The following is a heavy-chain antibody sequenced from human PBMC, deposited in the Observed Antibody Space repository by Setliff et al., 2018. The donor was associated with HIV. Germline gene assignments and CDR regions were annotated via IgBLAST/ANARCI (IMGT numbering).Heavy chain of an antibody. CDR3: ARARLLGGFLS. D-gene: IGHD7-27*01. CDR2: ICSSAGST. Sequence: GGSLRLSCAASGFTFSSYAMSWVRQTPGKGLEWVSFICSSAGSTYYSDSVKGRFTISRDNSKNMLYLQMNSLRADDTAVYYCARARLLGGFLSWGRGALVTVSS. J-gene: IGHJ5*02. V-gene: IGHV3-23*01. CDR1: GFTFSSYA.